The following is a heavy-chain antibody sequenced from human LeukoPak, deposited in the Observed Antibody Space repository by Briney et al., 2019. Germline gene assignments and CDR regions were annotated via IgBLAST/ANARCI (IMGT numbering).Heavy chain of an antibody. CDR2: INHSGST. V-gene: IGHV4-34*01. D-gene: IGHD6-19*01. Sequence: SETLSLTCAVYGESFSGYYWSWIRQPPGKGLEWIGEINHSGSTNYNPSLKSRVTISVDTSKNQFSLKLSSVTAADTAVYYCARGRGSRYSSGWYLRYWGQGTLVTVSS. J-gene: IGHJ4*02. CDR3: ARGRGSRYSSGWYLRY. CDR1: GESFSGYY.